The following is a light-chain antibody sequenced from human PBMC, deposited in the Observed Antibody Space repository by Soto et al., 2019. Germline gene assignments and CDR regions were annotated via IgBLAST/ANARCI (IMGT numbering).Light chain of an antibody. CDR2: DVS. V-gene: IGLV2-14*01. CDR1: SSDVGGYNY. CDR3: SSYTGSSTDV. J-gene: IGLJ1*01. Sequence: QSALTQPASVSGSPGQSITISCTGTSSDVGGYNYVSWYQQHPGKAPQLIIYDVSYRPSGVFNRFSGSKSGNTASLTISGLQAEDEADYYCSSYTGSSTDVFGTGTKLTVL.